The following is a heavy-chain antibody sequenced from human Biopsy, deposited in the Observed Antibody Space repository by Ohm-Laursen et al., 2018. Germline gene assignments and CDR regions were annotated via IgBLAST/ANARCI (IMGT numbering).Heavy chain of an antibody. Sequence: GTLSLTCTVSGDSVSSGSFYWTWIRQPPGQGLEYIGYIYDRGSTANYNPSPESRVTMSVDTSKNQFSLNLRSVTAADTAVYYCARGTGRYYVYGAFDIWGQGTVATVSS. J-gene: IGHJ3*02. CDR3: ARGTGRYYVYGAFDI. CDR1: GDSVSSGSFY. V-gene: IGHV4-61*01. D-gene: IGHD1-26*01. CDR2: IYDRGSTA.